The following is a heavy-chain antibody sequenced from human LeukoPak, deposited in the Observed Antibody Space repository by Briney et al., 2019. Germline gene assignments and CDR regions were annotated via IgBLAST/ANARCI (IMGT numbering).Heavy chain of an antibody. D-gene: IGHD3-10*01. CDR2: ISSSGSTI. Sequence: PGGSLRLSCAASGFTFSSYEMNWVRQAPGKGLGWVSYISSSGSTIYYADSVKGRFTISRDNAKNSLYLQMNSPRAEDTAVYYCARRRYGSGDIDYWGQGTLVAVSS. V-gene: IGHV3-48*03. CDR3: ARRRYGSGDIDY. J-gene: IGHJ4*02. CDR1: GFTFSSYE.